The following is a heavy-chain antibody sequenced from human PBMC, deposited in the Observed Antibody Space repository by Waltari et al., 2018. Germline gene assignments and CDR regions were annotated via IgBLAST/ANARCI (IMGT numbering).Heavy chain of an antibody. D-gene: IGHD3-16*01. J-gene: IGHJ5*02. CDR1: GFTFSSYS. V-gene: IGHV3-48*01. CDR3: ARAPVPLTDNWFDP. CDR2: ISSSSSTI. Sequence: EVQLVESGGGLVQPGGSLRLSCAASGFTFSSYSMNWVRQAPGKGLEWGSYISSSSSTIYYADSVKGRFTISRDDAKNSRYRQMNSLRAEDTAVYYCARAPVPLTDNWFDPWGQGTLVTVSS.